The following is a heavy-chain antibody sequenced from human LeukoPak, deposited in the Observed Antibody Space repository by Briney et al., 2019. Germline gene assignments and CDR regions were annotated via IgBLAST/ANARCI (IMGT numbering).Heavy chain of an antibody. CDR2: IYYSGST. Sequence: SQTLSLTCSVSTGSIRRAGYYWSWVRQLPGKGLEWIGYIYYSGSTHYNPSLKSRITISVDTSKNQFSLKLSSVTAADTAVYYCARISSSGPYYFDYWGQGTRVTVSS. CDR3: ARISSSGPYYFDY. D-gene: IGHD6-25*01. J-gene: IGHJ4*02. CDR1: TGSIRRAGYY. V-gene: IGHV4-31*03.